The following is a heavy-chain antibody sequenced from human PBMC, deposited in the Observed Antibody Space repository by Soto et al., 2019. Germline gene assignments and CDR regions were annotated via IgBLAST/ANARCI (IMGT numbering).Heavy chain of an antibody. Sequence: QVQLVQSGAEVKKPGSSVKVSCKASGGTFRNYPINWVRQAPGQGLEWMGSILPIIDIPDYAQNFQARLTITADKSTXXXXXXXXXXXXXXXXXXXCXXXXXVXXNYFDSWGQGTLVTVSS. CDR1: GGTFRNYP. J-gene: IGHJ4*02. CDR2: ILPIIDIP. V-gene: IGHV1-69*02. CDR3: XXXXXVXXNYFDS.